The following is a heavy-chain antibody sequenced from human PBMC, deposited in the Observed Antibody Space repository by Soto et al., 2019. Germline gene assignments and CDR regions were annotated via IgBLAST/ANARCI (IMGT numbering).Heavy chain of an antibody. Sequence: GGSLRLSCAASGFTFSSYSMNWVRQAPGKGLEWVSSISSSSSYTYYADSVKGRFTISRDNAKNSLYLQMNSLRAEDTAVYYCARDASEYQLLTTPLDYWGQGTLVTVSS. V-gene: IGHV3-21*01. CDR1: GFTFSSYS. CDR3: ARDASEYQLLTTPLDY. CDR2: ISSSSSYT. D-gene: IGHD2-2*01. J-gene: IGHJ4*02.